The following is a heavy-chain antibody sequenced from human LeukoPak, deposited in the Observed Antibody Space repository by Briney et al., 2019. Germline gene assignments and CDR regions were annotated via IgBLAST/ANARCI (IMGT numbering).Heavy chain of an antibody. D-gene: IGHD7-27*01. CDR3: AKVTTLGLFDY. V-gene: IGHV3-23*01. J-gene: IGHJ4*02. CDR2: ISGSGGST. Sequence: PGASLRLSCAASGFTFSSYAMNWVRRAPGKGLEWVSAISGSGGSTYYADSVKGRFTISRDNSKNTLYLQMDSLRAEDTAVYSCAKVTTLGLFDYWGQGTLVTVSS. CDR1: GFTFSSYA.